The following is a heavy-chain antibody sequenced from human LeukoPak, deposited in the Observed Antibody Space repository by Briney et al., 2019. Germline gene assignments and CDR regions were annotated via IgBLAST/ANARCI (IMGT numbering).Heavy chain of an antibody. V-gene: IGHV3-23*01. CDR2: ISGSGDST. Sequence: GGSLRISCAASGFTFSSYAMSWVRQAPGKGLEWVSTISGSGDSTYYADSVKGRFIISRDNSKNTLYLQMNSLRAEDTAVYYCAKDDKPIAVAGTKVDYWDQGTLVTVSS. D-gene: IGHD6-19*01. J-gene: IGHJ4*02. CDR1: GFTFSSYA. CDR3: AKDDKPIAVAGTKVDY.